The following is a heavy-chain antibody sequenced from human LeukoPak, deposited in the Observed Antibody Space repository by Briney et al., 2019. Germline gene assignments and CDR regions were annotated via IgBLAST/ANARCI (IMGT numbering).Heavy chain of an antibody. CDR3: ARCFYDSPKGAIDY. D-gene: IGHD3-3*01. V-gene: IGHV3-30-3*01. J-gene: IGHJ4*02. CDR1: GFTFSSYA. Sequence: GGSLRLSCAASGFTFSSYAMHWVRQAPGKGLEWVAVISYDGSNKYYADSVKGRFTISRDNSKNTLYLQMNSLRAEDTAVYYCARCFYDSPKGAIDYWGQGTLVTVSS. CDR2: ISYDGSNK.